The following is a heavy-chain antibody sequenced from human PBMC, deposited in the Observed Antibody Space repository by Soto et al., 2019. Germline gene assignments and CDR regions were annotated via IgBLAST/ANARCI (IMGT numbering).Heavy chain of an antibody. D-gene: IGHD3-10*01. V-gene: IGHV3-30*03. CDR3: ARDSGMIRGSYGVDV. Sequence: PGGSLRLSCAASGFTFSSYGMYWVRQAPGKGLEWVAAISYDGSNNYHADSVKGRFTISRDYSHNTLYLQMDSLRVEDTAVYYCARDSGMIRGSYGVDVWGPGTTVTVSS. CDR1: GFTFSSYG. CDR2: ISYDGSNN. J-gene: IGHJ6*02.